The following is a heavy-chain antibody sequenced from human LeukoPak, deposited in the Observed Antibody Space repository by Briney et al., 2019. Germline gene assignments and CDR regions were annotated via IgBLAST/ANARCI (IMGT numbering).Heavy chain of an antibody. D-gene: IGHD2-15*01. CDR3: AREGINLDY. CDR2: ISTSGSTI. CDR1: GFTFSSYE. V-gene: IGHV3-48*03. Sequence: PGGSLRLSCAASGFTFSSYEMNWVRQAPGKGLEWVSSISTSGSTIYYADSVKGRFTISRDNAKNSLYLQMNSLRAEDSAIYYCAREGINLDYRGQGTLVTVSS. J-gene: IGHJ4*02.